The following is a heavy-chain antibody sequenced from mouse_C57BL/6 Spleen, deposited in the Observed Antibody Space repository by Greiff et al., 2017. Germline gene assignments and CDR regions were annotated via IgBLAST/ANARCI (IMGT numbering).Heavy chain of an antibody. CDR3: ARRNWDYFDY. Sequence: EVHLVESGGDLVKPGGSLKLSCAASGFTFSSYGMSWVRQTPDKRLEWVATISSGGSYTYYPDSVKGRFTISRDNAKNTLYLQMSSLKSEDTAMYYGARRNWDYFDYWGQGTTLTVSS. J-gene: IGHJ2*01. CDR2: ISSGGSYT. CDR1: GFTFSSYG. D-gene: IGHD4-1*02. V-gene: IGHV5-6*01.